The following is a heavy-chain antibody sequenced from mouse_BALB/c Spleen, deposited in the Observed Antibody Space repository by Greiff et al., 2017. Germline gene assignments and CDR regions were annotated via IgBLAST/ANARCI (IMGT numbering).Heavy chain of an antibody. J-gene: IGHJ4*01. Sequence: VQVVESGAELVKPGASVKLSCKASGYTFTSYYMYWVKQRPGQGLEWIGEINPSNGGTNFNEKFKSKATLTVDKSSSTAYMQLSSLTSEDSAVYYCTRSSYGNYDAMDYWGQGTSVTVSS. CDR1: GYTFTSYY. CDR2: INPSNGGT. CDR3: TRSSYGNYDAMDY. D-gene: IGHD2-1*01. V-gene: IGHV1S81*02.